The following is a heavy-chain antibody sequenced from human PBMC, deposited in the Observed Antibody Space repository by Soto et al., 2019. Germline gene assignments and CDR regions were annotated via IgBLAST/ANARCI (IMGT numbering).Heavy chain of an antibody. CDR3: ARGGGCSGGSCNFDY. V-gene: IGHV3-48*01. Sequence: GGSLRLSCAASGFTFSSYSMNWVRQAPGKGLEWVSYISSSSSTIYYADSVKGRFTISRDNAKNSLYLQMNSLRVEDTAVYYCARGGGCSGGSCNFDYWGQGTLVTVSS. CDR2: ISSSSSTI. D-gene: IGHD2-15*01. J-gene: IGHJ4*02. CDR1: GFTFSSYS.